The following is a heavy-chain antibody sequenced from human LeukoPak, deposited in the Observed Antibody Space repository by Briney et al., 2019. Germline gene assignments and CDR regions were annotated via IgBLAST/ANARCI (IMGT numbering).Heavy chain of an antibody. J-gene: IGHJ5*02. V-gene: IGHV4-34*01. CDR3: ARHGSVRSPLGP. Sequence: SETLSLTCAVYGTSFSGYYWSWIRQPPGKGLEWIGEMNHSGSTNYNPSLKSRVTISVDTSKNQFSLNLRSVTAADTAVYYCARHGSVRSPLGPWGQGTLVTVSS. CDR1: GTSFSGYY. CDR2: MNHSGST. D-gene: IGHD3-10*01.